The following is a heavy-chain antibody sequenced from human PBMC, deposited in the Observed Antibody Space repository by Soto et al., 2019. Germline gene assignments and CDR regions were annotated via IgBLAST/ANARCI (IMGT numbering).Heavy chain of an antibody. V-gene: IGHV1-69*13. CDR2: IIPIFGTA. J-gene: IGHJ3*02. D-gene: IGHD3-22*01. Sequence: ASVKVSCKVSGYTLTELSMHWVRQAPGKGLEWMGGIIPIFGTANYAQKFQGRVTITADESTSTAYMELSSLRSEDTAVYYCARSYYYDSSGAAFDIWVQGTMVTVSS. CDR1: GYTLTELS. CDR3: ARSYYYDSSGAAFDI.